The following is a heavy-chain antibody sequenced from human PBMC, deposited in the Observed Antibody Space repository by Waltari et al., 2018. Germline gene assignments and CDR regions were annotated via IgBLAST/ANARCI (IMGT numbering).Heavy chain of an antibody. CDR2: IKQDGSEK. Sequence: EVQLVESGGGLVQPGGSLRLSCAASGFTFSSYWMRWVRQAPGKGLEWVANIKQDGSEKYYVDSVKGRFTISRDNAKNSLYLQMNSLRAEDTAVYYCARDEYLWGTVFDYWGQGTLVTVSS. D-gene: IGHD3-16*01. V-gene: IGHV3-7*01. CDR1: GFTFSSYW. CDR3: ARDEYLWGTVFDY. J-gene: IGHJ4*02.